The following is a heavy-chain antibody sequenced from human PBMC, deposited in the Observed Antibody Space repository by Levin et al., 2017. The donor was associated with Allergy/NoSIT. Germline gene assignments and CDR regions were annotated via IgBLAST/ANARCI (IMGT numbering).Heavy chain of an antibody. CDR1: GGSISSYY. CDR3: ARGLLGYCSSTSCYRSPRGYYYGMDV. J-gene: IGHJ6*02. V-gene: IGHV4-59*01. Sequence: SQTLSLTCTVSGGSISSYYWSWIRQPPGKGLEWIGYIYYSGSTNYNPSLKSRVTISVDTSKNQFSLKLSSVTAADTAVYYCARGLLGYCSSTSCYRSPRGYYYGMDVWGQGTTVTVSS. CDR2: IYYSGST. D-gene: IGHD2-2*02.